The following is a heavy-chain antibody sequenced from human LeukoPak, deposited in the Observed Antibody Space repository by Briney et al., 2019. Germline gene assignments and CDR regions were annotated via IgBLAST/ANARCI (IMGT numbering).Heavy chain of an antibody. J-gene: IGHJ4*02. CDR2: IYYSGST. V-gene: IGHV4-39*07. D-gene: IGHD2-2*01. CDR1: GGSISSSSYY. Sequence: SETLSLTCTVSGGSISSSSYYWGWIRQPPGKGLEWIGSIYYSGSTYYNPSLKSRVTISVDTSKNQFSLKLSSVTAADTAVYYCARDWGVVPAYWGQGTLVTVSS. CDR3: ARDWGVVPAY.